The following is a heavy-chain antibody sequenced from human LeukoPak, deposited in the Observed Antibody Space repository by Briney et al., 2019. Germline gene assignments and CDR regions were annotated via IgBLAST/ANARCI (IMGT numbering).Heavy chain of an antibody. CDR1: GGSISSGDYY. Sequence: SETLSLTCTVSGGSISSGDYYWSWVRQPPGKCLEWIGYIYYGESTYYNPSLKSRITISVDTSKNQFSLRLRSVTAADTAVYYCADLAGETEAFHVWGQGTMVTVSS. V-gene: IGHV4-30-4*01. D-gene: IGHD6-25*01. CDR2: IYYGEST. J-gene: IGHJ3*01. CDR3: ADLAGETEAFHV.